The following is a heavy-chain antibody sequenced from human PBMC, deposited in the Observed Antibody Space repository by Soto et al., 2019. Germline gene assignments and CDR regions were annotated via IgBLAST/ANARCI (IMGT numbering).Heavy chain of an antibody. V-gene: IGHV3-48*04. CDR3: SSTSRRDY. Sequence: EVQLVESGGGLVQPGGSLRLSCAASGFTFSSYSINWVRQAPGKGLEWVSYISSSSSTIYYADSVKGRFTIYRDNAKNSLYLQMNILRAEDTAVYYCSSTSRRDYWGQGTLVTVSS. CDR2: ISSSSSTI. D-gene: IGHD2-2*01. J-gene: IGHJ4*02. CDR1: GFTFSSYS.